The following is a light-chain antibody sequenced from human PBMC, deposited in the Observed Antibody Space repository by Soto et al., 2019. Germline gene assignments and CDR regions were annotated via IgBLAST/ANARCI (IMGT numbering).Light chain of an antibody. CDR3: QSYDSTLSDGYV. Sequence: QSVLTQPPSASGTPGQKVTISCSGNSSNIGRNTVNWYQQLPGTAPKLLISTNNRRPSGVPARFSGSKSGTSASLAISGLQAEDEGDYSCQSYDSTLSDGYVLGNGTKLT. CDR2: TNN. J-gene: IGLJ1*01. CDR1: SSNIGRNT. V-gene: IGLV1-44*01.